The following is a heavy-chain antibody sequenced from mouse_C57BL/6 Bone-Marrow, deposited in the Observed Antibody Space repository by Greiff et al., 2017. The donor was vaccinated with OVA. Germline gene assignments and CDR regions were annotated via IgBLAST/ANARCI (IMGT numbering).Heavy chain of an antibody. J-gene: IGHJ4*01. Sequence: QVQLQQSGAELMKPGASVKLSCKATGYTFTGYWIEWVKQRPGHGLEWIGEILPGSGSTNYNEKFKGKATFTADTSSNTAYMQLSSLTTEDSAIYYCARWCLFITTVVATDYYAMDYWGQGTSVTVSS. CDR1: GYTFTGYW. V-gene: IGHV1-9*01. CDR3: ARWCLFITTVVATDYYAMDY. CDR2: ILPGSGST. D-gene: IGHD1-1*01.